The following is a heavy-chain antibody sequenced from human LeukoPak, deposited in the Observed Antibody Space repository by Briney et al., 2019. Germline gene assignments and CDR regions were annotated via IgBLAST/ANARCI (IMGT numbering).Heavy chain of an antibody. D-gene: IGHD3-3*01. J-gene: IGHJ4*02. CDR1: GFIFSSYS. V-gene: IGHV3-33*08. Sequence: AGGSLRLSCAASGFIFSSYSMNWVRQAPGKGLEWVAVIWYDGSNKYYADSVKGRFTISRDNSKNTLYLQMNSLRAEDTAVYYCARATVALTNFDYWGEGTLVTVSS. CDR2: IWYDGSNK. CDR3: ARATVALTNFDY.